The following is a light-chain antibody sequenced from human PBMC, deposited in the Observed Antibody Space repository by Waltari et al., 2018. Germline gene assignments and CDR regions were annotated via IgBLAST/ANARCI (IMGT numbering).Light chain of an antibody. CDR3: QQYYSYPQA. CDR1: QGISSY. V-gene: IGKV1-8*01. CDR2: AAS. Sequence: AIRMTQSPSSLSASTGDSVTITCRASQGISSYLAWYQQKPGKAPKLLIYAASTLQSGVPSRFSGSGSGTDFTLTISCLQSEDFATYYCQQYYSYPQAFGGGTKVEIK. J-gene: IGKJ4*01.